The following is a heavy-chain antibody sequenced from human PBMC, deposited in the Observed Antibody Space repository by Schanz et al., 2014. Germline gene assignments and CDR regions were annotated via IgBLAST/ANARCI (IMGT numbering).Heavy chain of an antibody. J-gene: IGHJ4*02. D-gene: IGHD3-22*01. CDR3: AKSYDTSGYSGFDY. CDR2: KRKEGRRG. V-gene: IGHV3-30*02. Sequence: VQLGEKGGGEGEEGGEMRGEGGALGRRFSEGRRKRVRKERGKGRGGGKRKRKEGRRGTWGDSVKGRFTISRDNAKXXLYLQMNSLRTEDTAVYFCAKSYDTSGYSGFDYWGQGTLVTVSS. CDR1: GRRFSEGR.